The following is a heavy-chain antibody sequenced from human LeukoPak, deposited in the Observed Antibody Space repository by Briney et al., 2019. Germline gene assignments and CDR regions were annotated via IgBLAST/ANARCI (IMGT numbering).Heavy chain of an antibody. CDR1: GDTFDTYT. V-gene: IGHV1-69*05. CDR2: FIPAFNTA. CDR3: VRDKGLTGDTCAFDI. D-gene: IGHD7-27*01. Sequence: SVKVSCKASGDTFDTYTISWMRQVPGQGLEWMGGFIPAFNTAHYARKFQGRVTITMDASTTTDFMEMSSLRFEVTAVYYCVRDKGLTGDTCAFDIWGQGTMVTVSS. J-gene: IGHJ3*02.